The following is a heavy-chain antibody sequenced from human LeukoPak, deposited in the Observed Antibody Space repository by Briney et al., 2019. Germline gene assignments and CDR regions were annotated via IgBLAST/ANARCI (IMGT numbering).Heavy chain of an antibody. Sequence: SETLSLTCAVYGGSFSGYYWSWIRQPPGKGLEWIGEINHSGSTNYNPSLKSRVTISVDTSKNQFSLKLSSVTAADTAVYYCARSRSYYDSSGYSSPGYFQHWGQGTLVTVSS. CDR1: GGSFSGYY. CDR2: INHSGST. D-gene: IGHD3-22*01. J-gene: IGHJ1*01. V-gene: IGHV4-34*01. CDR3: ARSRSYYDSSGYSSPGYFQH.